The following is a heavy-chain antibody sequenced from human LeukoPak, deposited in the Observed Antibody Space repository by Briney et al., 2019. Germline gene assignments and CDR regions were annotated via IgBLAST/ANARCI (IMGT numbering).Heavy chain of an antibody. CDR2: IYYSGST. CDR1: GGSISSYY. Sequence: SETLSLTCTVSGGSISSYYWGWIRQPPGKGLEWIGSIYYSGSTYYNPSLKSRVTISVDTSKNQFSLKLSSVTAADTAVYYCARDRPIAAAGANWFDPWGQGTLVTVSS. J-gene: IGHJ5*02. V-gene: IGHV4-39*07. CDR3: ARDRPIAAAGANWFDP. D-gene: IGHD6-13*01.